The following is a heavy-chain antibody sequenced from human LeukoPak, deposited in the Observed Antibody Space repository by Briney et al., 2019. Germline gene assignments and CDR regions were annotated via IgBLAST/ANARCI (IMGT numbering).Heavy chain of an antibody. J-gene: IGHJ4*02. CDR3: AKHYDILTGYYFSFDY. CDR1: GFTFSSYA. D-gene: IGHD3-9*01. V-gene: IGHV3-23*01. Sequence: GGSLRLSCAASGFTFSSYAMSWVRQAPGKGLEWISAISSSGGSTYYADSVKGRFTISRDNSKNTLYLQMNSLRAEDTAVYYCAKHYDILTGYYFSFDYWRQGTLVTVSS. CDR2: ISSSGGST.